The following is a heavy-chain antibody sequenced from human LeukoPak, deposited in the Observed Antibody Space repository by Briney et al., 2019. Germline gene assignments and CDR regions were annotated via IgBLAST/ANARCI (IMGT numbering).Heavy chain of an antibody. CDR3: AKAGYCSSTSCYVPWLYGDYGPYYFDY. J-gene: IGHJ4*02. Sequence: GGSLRLSCAASGFTFSSYAMSWVRQAPGKGLEWVSGISWNSGSIGYADSVKGRFTISRDNAKNSLYLQMNSLRAEDTALYYCAKAGYCSSTSCYVPWLYGDYGPYYFDYWGQGTLVTVSS. CDR2: ISWNSGSI. D-gene: IGHD2-2*01. V-gene: IGHV3-9*01. CDR1: GFTFSSYA.